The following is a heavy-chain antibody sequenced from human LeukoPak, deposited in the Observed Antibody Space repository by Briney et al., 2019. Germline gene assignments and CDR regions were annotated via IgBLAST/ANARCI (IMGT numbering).Heavy chain of an antibody. Sequence: GGSLRLSCAASGFTFSSYSMNWVRQAPGKGLEWVSYVGRSSDTIHYADSVKGRFAISRDSGENSLYLHMTSLGDEDTAVYYCARDAGYAFGIWGQGTMVTVSS. CDR2: VGRSSDTI. V-gene: IGHV3-48*02. J-gene: IGHJ3*02. CDR3: ARDAGYAFGI. CDR1: GFTFSSYS.